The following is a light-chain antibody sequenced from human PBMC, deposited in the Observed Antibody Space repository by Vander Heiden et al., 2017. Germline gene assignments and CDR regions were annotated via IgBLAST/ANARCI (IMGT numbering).Light chain of an antibody. CDR2: NAS. CDR3: QQRGDWALT. Sequence: ETTLTQSPATLSLSPGERATLSCRASQSVNIFLAWYQQKSGQAPRLLIFNASNRATGIPARFSGSGSGTDFTLTISSLDPEDFAVYYCQQRGDWALTFGQGTLLEIK. CDR1: QSVNIF. V-gene: IGKV3-11*01. J-gene: IGKJ5*01.